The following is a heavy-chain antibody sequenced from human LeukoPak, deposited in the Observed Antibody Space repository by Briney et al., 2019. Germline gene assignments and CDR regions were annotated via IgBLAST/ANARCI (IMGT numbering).Heavy chain of an antibody. CDR1: GFTFSSYD. V-gene: IGHV3-30*02. CDR2: IRFDASNK. Sequence: PGGSLRLSCAASGFTFSSYDMHWVRQAPGKGLEWVAFIRFDASNKYYADSVKGRFTISRDNSENTLYLQINSLGLEDTAVYYCAGDFDYWGQGTLVSVSS. CDR3: AGDFDY. J-gene: IGHJ4*02.